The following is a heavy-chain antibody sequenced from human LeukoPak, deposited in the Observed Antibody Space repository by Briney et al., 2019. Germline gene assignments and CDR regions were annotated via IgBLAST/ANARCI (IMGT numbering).Heavy chain of an antibody. CDR1: GGSFSGYY. J-gene: IGHJ5*02. CDR2: INHSGST. V-gene: IGHV4-34*01. CDR3: ARASYYDFWSGYYYNWFDP. Sequence: KPSETLSLTXAVYGGSFSGYYWSWIRQPPGKGLEWIGEINHSGSTNYNPSLKSRVTISVDTSKNQFSLKLSSVTAADTAVYYCARASYYDFWSGYYYNWFDPWGQGTLVTVSS. D-gene: IGHD3-3*01.